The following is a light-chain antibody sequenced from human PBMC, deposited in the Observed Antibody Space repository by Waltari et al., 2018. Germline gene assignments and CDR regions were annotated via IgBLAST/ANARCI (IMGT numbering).Light chain of an antibody. Sequence: DIQLTQSPSFLSASVGDRVTITCRASQGINSNLAWYQQRPGKAPQLLIYAASTLQSGVPSTVSGSGSETEFTLTISSLQPEDFATYYCQQLNSYPRTFGQGTKVEIK. CDR2: AAS. CDR1: QGINSN. J-gene: IGKJ1*01. CDR3: QQLNSYPRT. V-gene: IGKV1-9*01.